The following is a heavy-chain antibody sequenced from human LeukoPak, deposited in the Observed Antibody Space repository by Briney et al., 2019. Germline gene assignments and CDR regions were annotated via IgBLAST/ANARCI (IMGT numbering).Heavy chain of an antibody. V-gene: IGHV1-2*02. J-gene: IGHJ4*02. CDR2: INPNSGGT. CDR1: GYTFTGYY. CDR3: ARGGAELIPPLLWFGEFPFDY. D-gene: IGHD3-10*01. Sequence: GASVKVSCKASGYTFTGYYMHWVRQAPGQGLEWMGWINPNSGGTNYAQKFQGRVTMTRDTSISTAYMELSRPRSDDTAVYYCARGGAELIPPLLWFGEFPFDYWGQGTLVTVSS.